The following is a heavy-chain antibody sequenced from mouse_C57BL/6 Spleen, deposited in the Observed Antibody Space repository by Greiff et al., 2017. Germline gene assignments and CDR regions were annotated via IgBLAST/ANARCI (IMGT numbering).Heavy chain of an antibody. CDR3: ERGTPYYDNSYDYFDS. Sequence: QVQLQQPGAELVKPGASVKLSCKASGYTFTNYWMHWVKQRPGQGLEWIGMIHPNSGSTNYNEKFKSKATLTVDKSSSTAYMQLSSLTSEDSAVYYCERGTPYYDNSYDYFDSWGQGTTLTVSS. J-gene: IGHJ2*01. D-gene: IGHD1-1*01. V-gene: IGHV1-64*01. CDR1: GYTFTNYW. CDR2: IHPNSGST.